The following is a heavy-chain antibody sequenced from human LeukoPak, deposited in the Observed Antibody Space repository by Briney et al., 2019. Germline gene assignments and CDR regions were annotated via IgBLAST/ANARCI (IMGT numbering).Heavy chain of an antibody. J-gene: IGHJ3*02. Sequence: SVKVSCKASGFTFTSSAMQWVRQARGQRLEWIGWIVVGSGNTNYAQKFQERVTITRDMSTSTAYMELSSLRSEDTAVYYCAASEKIWFGELSGAFDIWGQGTMVTVSS. CDR1: GFTFTSSA. CDR2: IVVGSGNT. D-gene: IGHD3-10*01. V-gene: IGHV1-58*02. CDR3: AASEKIWFGELSGAFDI.